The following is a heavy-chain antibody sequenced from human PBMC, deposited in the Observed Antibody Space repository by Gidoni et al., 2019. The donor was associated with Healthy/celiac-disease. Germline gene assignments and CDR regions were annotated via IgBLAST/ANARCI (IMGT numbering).Heavy chain of an antibody. Sequence: QLQLQESGPGLVKPLETLSLTCTVSGCSITSSTYYWGRIRQPPGKGLEWIGSIYYSGSTYYNPSLKSRVTISVDTSKNQFSLKLSSVTAADTAVYYCARQYYYGSGSPPPEFDPWGQGTLVTVSS. CDR3: ARQYYYGSGSPPPEFDP. V-gene: IGHV4-39*01. CDR2: IYYSGST. CDR1: GCSITSSTYY. J-gene: IGHJ5*02. D-gene: IGHD3-10*01.